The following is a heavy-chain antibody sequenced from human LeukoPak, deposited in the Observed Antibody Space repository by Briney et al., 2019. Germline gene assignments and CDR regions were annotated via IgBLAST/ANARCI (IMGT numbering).Heavy chain of an antibody. V-gene: IGHV4-30-2*01. CDR3: ARVKRGSGSYYYDY. CDR1: GGSISSGGYS. J-gene: IGHJ4*02. D-gene: IGHD3-10*01. Sequence: SETLSFTCAVSGGSISSGGYSWSWIRQPPGKGLEWIGYIYHSGSTYYNPSLKSRVTISVDRSKNQFSLKLSSVTAADTAVYYCARVKRGSGSYYYDYWGQGTLVTLSS. CDR2: IYHSGST.